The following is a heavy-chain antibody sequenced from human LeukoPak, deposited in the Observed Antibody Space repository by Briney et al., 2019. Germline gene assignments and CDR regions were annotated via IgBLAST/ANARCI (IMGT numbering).Heavy chain of an antibody. D-gene: IGHD2-2*02. CDR2: INPNSGGT. CDR3: ARLGYCSSTSCYIDY. V-gene: IGHV1-2*02. J-gene: IGHJ4*02. CDR1: GYTFTGYY. Sequence: ASVKVSCKASGYTFTGYYMHWVRQAPGQGLEWMGWINPNSGGTNYAQKFQGRVTMTRDTSISTLYMEVSRLRSDDTAVYYCARLGYCSSTSCYIDYWGQGTLVTVSS.